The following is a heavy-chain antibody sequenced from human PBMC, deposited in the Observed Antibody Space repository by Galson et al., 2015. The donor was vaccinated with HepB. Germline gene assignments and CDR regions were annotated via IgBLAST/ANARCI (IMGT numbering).Heavy chain of an antibody. CDR3: ARDQGYIVATIGAFDI. D-gene: IGHD5-12*01. Sequence: SVKVSCKASGYTFTGYYMHWVRQAPGQGLEWMGWINPNSGATNYAQKFQGRVTMTRDTSISTAYMELSRLRSDDTAVYYCARDQGYIVATIGAFDIWGQGTMVTVSS. J-gene: IGHJ3*02. V-gene: IGHV1-2*02. CDR2: INPNSGAT. CDR1: GYTFTGYY.